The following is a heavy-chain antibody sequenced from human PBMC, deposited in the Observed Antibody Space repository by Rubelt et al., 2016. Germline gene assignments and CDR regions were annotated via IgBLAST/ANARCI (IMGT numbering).Heavy chain of an antibody. J-gene: IGHJ4*02. CDR3: TRDRPIDY. Sequence: DVQLVESGGGLVQPGRSLRLSCTASGFTFGDYAMAWFRQAPGKGLGWVGFIRNIADGGTTEYAASVKGRFTIARDDSKRMAFLQMNSLKTEGTAVYYCTRDRPIDYWGQGTLVTVSS. CDR1: GFTFGDYA. V-gene: IGHV3-49*03. CDR2: IRNIADGGTT.